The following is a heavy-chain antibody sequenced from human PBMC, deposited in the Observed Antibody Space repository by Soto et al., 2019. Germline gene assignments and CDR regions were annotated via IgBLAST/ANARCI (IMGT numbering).Heavy chain of an antibody. CDR2: IKNNADGGTT. J-gene: IGHJ3*02. CDR1: GLTFSIAW. Sequence: EQLVESGGGLVKRGGSLRLSCAASGLTFSIAWLSWVRQAPGKGLEWVGRIKNNADGGTTDNAAPVKDRFTISRDDSKSTLYLQMNSLQTEDTAMYYCTSMNDRDAFEIWGQGTMVTVSS. D-gene: IGHD1-1*01. CDR3: TSMNDRDAFEI. V-gene: IGHV3-15*01.